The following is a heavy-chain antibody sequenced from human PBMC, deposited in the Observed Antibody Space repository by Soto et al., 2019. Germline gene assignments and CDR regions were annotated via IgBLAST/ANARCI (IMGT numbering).Heavy chain of an antibody. J-gene: IGHJ4*02. CDR2: INEDGSKK. CDR3: ARQMHMGSGWGDIDI. D-gene: IGHD6-19*01. Sequence: DVQLVESGGALVQPGGSLGLSCAVSGFTVSAKWMSWVRQAPGKGLAWLANINEDGSKKFYVASVKGRFPISKDNAKKSLSLQLGSLRADDTAVYYCARQMHMGSGWGDIDIWGRGTMVTVSS. CDR1: GFTVSAKW. V-gene: IGHV3-7*03.